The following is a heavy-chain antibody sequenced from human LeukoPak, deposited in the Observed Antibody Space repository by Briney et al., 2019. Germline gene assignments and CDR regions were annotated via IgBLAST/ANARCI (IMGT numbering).Heavy chain of an antibody. CDR3: ASMRKGVVPAAADY. Sequence: SETLSLTCAVYGGSFSGYYWSWIRQPPGKGLEWIGEINHSGSTNYNPSLKSRVTISVDTSKNQFSLTLSSVTAADTAVYYCASMRKGVVPAAADYWGQGTLVTVSS. CDR2: INHSGST. J-gene: IGHJ4*02. V-gene: IGHV4-34*01. CDR1: GGSFSGYY. D-gene: IGHD2-2*01.